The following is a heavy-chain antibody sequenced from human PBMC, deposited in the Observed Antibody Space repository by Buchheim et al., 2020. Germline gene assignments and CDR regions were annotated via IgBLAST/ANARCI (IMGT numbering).Heavy chain of an antibody. CDR3: ARDEVATTSPGLGTLDY. CDR2: INPSGGST. Sequence: QVQLVQSGAEVKKPGASVKVSCKASGYTFTSYYMHWVRQAPGQGLEGMGIINPSGGSTSYAQQFQGRVTMTRDTSTSTVTMELSSLRSEDTAVYYCARDEVATTSPGLGTLDYWGQGTL. J-gene: IGHJ4*02. CDR1: GYTFTSYY. V-gene: IGHV1-46*01. D-gene: IGHD5-12*01.